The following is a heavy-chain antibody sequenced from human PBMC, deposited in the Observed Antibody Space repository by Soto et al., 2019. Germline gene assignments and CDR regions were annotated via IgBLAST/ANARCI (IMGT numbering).Heavy chain of an antibody. CDR2: ISSSSSYT. CDR1: GFTFSDYY. CDR3: AGTRGWFDP. J-gene: IGHJ5*02. Sequence: GGSLRLSCAASGFTFSDYYMSWIRQAPGKGLEWVSYISSSSSYTNYADSVKGRFTISRDNAKNSLYLQMNSLRAEDTAVYYCAGTRGWFDPWGQGTLVTVSS. V-gene: IGHV3-11*06.